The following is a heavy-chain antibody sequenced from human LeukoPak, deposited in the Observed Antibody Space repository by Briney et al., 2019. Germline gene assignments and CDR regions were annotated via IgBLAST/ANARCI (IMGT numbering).Heavy chain of an antibody. V-gene: IGHV3-23*01. D-gene: IGHD6-13*01. CDR1: GFTFSNYA. CDR3: AKDLRSSNYYFFDY. J-gene: IGHJ4*02. Sequence: GGSLRLSCAASGFTFSNYAMTWVRQAPGRGLEWVSSITGSRGTTHYADSVKGRFTISRDNSKNTLYLQMNSLRAEDTAVYYCAKDLRSSNYYFFDYWGQGTLVTVSS. CDR2: ITGSRGTT.